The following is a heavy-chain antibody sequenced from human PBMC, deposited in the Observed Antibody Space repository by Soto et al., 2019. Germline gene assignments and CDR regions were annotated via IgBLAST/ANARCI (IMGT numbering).Heavy chain of an antibody. J-gene: IGHJ6*02. CDR2: ISGYNGKT. CDR3: AREAPRPYYYYGMDV. V-gene: IGHV1-18*01. CDR1: GYTFSMSG. Sequence: QVQLVQSGAEVKKPGASVKVSCKSSGYTFSMSGISWVRQAPGQGLEWMGWISGYNGKTNYEQKFQDRVTMTRDTSTNMAYMELRSLRSDDTAVYYCAREAPRPYYYYGMDVWGQGTTVTVSS.